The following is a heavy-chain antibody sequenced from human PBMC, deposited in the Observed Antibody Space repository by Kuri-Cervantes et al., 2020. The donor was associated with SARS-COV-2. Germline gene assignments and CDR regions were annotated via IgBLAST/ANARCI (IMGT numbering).Heavy chain of an antibody. CDR3: AREKVRDYDYVWGSYRHDGYYMDV. J-gene: IGHJ6*03. D-gene: IGHD3-16*02. V-gene: IGHV3-33*01. CDR1: GFTFSSYG. CDR2: IWYDGSNK. Sequence: GESLKISCAASGFTFSSYGMHWVRQAPGKGLEWVAVIWYDGSNKYYADSVKGRFTISRDNSKNTLYLQMNSLRAEDTAVYYCAREKVRDYDYVWGSYRHDGYYMDVWGKGTTVTVSS.